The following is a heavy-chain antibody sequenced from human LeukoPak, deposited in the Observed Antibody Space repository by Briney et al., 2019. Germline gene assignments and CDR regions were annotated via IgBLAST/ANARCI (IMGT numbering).Heavy chain of an antibody. CDR2: IIPILGIA. V-gene: IGHV1-69*02. Sequence: PVKVSCKASGGTFSSYTISWVRQAPGQGLEWMGRIIPILGIANYAQKFQGRVTITADKSTSTAYMELSSLRSEDTAVYYCARAGVASSSRVYYFDYWGQGTLVTVSS. CDR1: GGTFSSYT. D-gene: IGHD3-3*01. CDR3: ARAGVASSSRVYYFDY. J-gene: IGHJ4*02.